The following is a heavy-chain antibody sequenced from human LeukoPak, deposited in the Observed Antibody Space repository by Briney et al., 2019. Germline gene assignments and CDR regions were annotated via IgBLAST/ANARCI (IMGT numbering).Heavy chain of an antibody. J-gene: IGHJ4*02. CDR2: ISAYNGNT. CDR1: GYTFTSYG. CDR3: ARVRVGGWYFDY. Sequence: ASVKVSCKTSGYTFTSYGISWVRQAPGQGLEWMGWISAYNGNTKYEQKLQGRVTMTTDTSTSTAYMELRSLRSDDTAVYYCARVRVGGWYFDYWGQGTLVTVSS. V-gene: IGHV1-18*01. D-gene: IGHD6-19*01.